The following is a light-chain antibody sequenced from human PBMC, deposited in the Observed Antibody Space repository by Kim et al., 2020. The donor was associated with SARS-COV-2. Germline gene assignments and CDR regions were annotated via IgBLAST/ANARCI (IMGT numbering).Light chain of an antibody. Sequence: EIVLTQSPATLSLSPGERATLSCRASQSVSSYLAWYQQKPGQPPRLLIYDASNRATGIPARFSGSGSGTDFTLTIGSLEPEDFAVYYCQQRGNWPLTFGGGTKVEIK. CDR2: DAS. CDR3: QQRGNWPLT. V-gene: IGKV3-11*01. CDR1: QSVSSY. J-gene: IGKJ4*01.